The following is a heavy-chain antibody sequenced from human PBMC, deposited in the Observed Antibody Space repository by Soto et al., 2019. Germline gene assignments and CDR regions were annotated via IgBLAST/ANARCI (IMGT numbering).Heavy chain of an antibody. CDR3: ARGSGSIAARRSVYYYYMDV. CDR1: GYTFTSYD. D-gene: IGHD6-6*01. CDR2: VNPNSGNT. Sequence: PSVKVSCKASGYTFTSYDINWVRQATGQGLEWMGWVNPNSGNTGYAQKFQGRVTMTRNTSISTAYMELSSLRSEDTAVYYCARGSGSIAARRSVYYYYMDVWGKGTTVTVSS. V-gene: IGHV1-8*01. J-gene: IGHJ6*03.